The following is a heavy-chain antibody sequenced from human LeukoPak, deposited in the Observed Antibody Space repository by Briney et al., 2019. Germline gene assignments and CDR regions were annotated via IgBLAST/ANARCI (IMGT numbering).Heavy chain of an antibody. D-gene: IGHD3-22*01. V-gene: IGHV1-8*01. Sequence: ASVKVSCKASGYTFTSYDINWVRQATGQGLEWMGWMNPNSGNTGYAQKFQGRVTMTRNTSISTAYMELSSLRSEDTAVYYCARGLDDSSGYYYVSGYYYYMDVWGKGTTVTISS. CDR2: MNPNSGNT. CDR3: ARGLDDSSGYYYVSGYYYYMDV. J-gene: IGHJ6*03. CDR1: GYTFTSYD.